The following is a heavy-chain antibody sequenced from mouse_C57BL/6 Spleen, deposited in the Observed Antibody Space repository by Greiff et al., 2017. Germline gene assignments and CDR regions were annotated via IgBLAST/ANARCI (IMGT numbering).Heavy chain of an antibody. V-gene: IGHV5-4*01. CDR3: ARDNRYKGYFDV. J-gene: IGHJ1*03. D-gene: IGHD2-14*01. Sequence: EVMLVESGGGLVKPGGSLKLSCAASGFTFSSYAMSWVRQTPEKRLEWVATISDGGSYTYYPDNVKGRFTISRYNAKNNLYLQMSHLKSEDTAMYSCARDNRYKGYFDVWGTGTTVTVSS. CDR2: ISDGGSYT. CDR1: GFTFSSYA.